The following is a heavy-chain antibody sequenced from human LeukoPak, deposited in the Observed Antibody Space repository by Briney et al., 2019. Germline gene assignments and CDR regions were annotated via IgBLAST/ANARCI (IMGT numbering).Heavy chain of an antibody. CDR3: TTDAPSGHGELFGY. J-gene: IGHJ4*02. CDR1: GFTFSHAW. D-gene: IGHD3-10*01. V-gene: IGHV3-15*05. CDR2: IKFQREGGAT. Sequence: GGSLRLSCVASGFTFSHAWMSWVRQVPGKGLEWVGYIKFQREGGATDYAAPVKGRFTISRDDSKNTVYLQMNSLKIEDTGLYYCTTDAPSGHGELFGYWGQGVLVTVSS.